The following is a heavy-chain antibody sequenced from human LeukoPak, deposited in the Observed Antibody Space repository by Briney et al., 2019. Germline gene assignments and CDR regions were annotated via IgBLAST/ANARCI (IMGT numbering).Heavy chain of an antibody. V-gene: IGHV3-48*04. CDR2: ISSSSSTI. CDR1: GFTFSSHV. CDR3: ARDPNPEWFGELYGYYYGMDV. D-gene: IGHD3-10*01. Sequence: GGSLRLSCRASGFTFSSHVMIWVRQAPGKGLEWVSYISSSSSTIYYADSVKGRFTISRDNAKNSLYLQMNSLRAEDTAVYYCARDPNPEWFGELYGYYYGMDVWGQGTTVTVSS. J-gene: IGHJ6*02.